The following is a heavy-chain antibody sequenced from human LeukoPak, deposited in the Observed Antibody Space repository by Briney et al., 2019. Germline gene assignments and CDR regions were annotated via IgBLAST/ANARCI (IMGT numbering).Heavy chain of an antibody. CDR1: GFTVSSNY. V-gene: IGHV3-7*01. CDR2: IKPDGSDK. J-gene: IGHJ5*02. Sequence: GGSLRLSCAASGFTVSSNYMSWVRQAPGKGLEWVANIKPDGSDKAYVDSVKGRFTISRDNTKNSLYLQMSSLRAEDTAVYYCARAMTWGQGTLVSVSS. CDR3: ARAMT.